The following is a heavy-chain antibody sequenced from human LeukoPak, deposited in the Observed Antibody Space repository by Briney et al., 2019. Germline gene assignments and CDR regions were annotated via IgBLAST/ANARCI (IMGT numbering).Heavy chain of an antibody. V-gene: IGHV1-69*05. CDR2: IIPIFGTA. Sequence: SVKVSCKASGGTFSSYAISWVRQAPGQGLEWMGGIIPIFGTANYARKFQGRVTITTDESTSTAYMELSSLRSEDTAVYYCAREGPRELDGWFDPWGQGTLVTVSS. CDR3: AREGPRELDGWFDP. D-gene: IGHD3-10*01. J-gene: IGHJ5*02. CDR1: GGTFSSYA.